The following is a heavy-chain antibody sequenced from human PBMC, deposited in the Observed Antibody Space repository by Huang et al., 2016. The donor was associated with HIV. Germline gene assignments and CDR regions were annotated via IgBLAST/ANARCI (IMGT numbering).Heavy chain of an antibody. V-gene: IGHV4-39*01. Sequence: QLQLQESGPGLVKPSETLSLTCTVSGGSISSSSYYWGWIRQPPGKGLEWIGSIYNSGTTYYNPSRKGGVTISVDTSRTQFSLKLSSVTAADTAVYYCAAHGRIVGIPAAPLRFDPWGQGTLVTVSS. CDR1: GGSISSSSYY. D-gene: IGHD6-13*01. J-gene: IGHJ5*02. CDR2: IYNSGTT. CDR3: AAHGRIVGIPAAPLRFDP.